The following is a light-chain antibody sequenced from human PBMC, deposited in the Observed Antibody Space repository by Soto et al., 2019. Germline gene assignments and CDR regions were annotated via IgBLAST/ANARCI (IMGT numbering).Light chain of an antibody. Sequence: QSALTQPASVSGSPGQSITISCTGTSSDVGGYNFVSWYQQHPGKAPKLMIYEVSNRPSGVSNRFSGSKSGNTASLTISGLQSEDEADYYCASYTNSMTGDVFGTGTKLTVL. J-gene: IGLJ1*01. CDR3: ASYTNSMTGDV. V-gene: IGLV2-14*01. CDR1: SSDVGGYNF. CDR2: EVS.